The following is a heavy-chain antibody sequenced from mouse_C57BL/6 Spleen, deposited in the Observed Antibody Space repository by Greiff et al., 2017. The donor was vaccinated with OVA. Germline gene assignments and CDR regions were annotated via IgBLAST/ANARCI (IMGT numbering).Heavy chain of an antibody. V-gene: IGHV1-69*01. CDR2: IDPSDSYT. D-gene: IGHD1-1*01. CDR1: GYTFTSYW. Sequence: QVQLQQPGAELVMPGASVKLSCKASGYTFTSYWMHWVKQRPGQGLEWIGEIDPSDSYTNYNQKFKGKSTLTVDKSSSTAYMQLSSLTSEDSAVYYCARSPKYYGSLHFDDWGQGTTLTVSS. J-gene: IGHJ2*01. CDR3: ARSPKYYGSLHFDD.